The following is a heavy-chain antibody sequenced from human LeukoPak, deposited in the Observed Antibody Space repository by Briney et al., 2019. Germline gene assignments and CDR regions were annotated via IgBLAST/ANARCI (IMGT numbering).Heavy chain of an antibody. CDR2: ITATGSRT. J-gene: IGHJ4*02. CDR3: ATSMGGGNIDY. Sequence: GGSLRLSCAASGFTFSSYPMSWVRQAPGKGLEWVSGITATGSRTYYADSVKGRFTISRDSSKNTLYLQLNSLRADDTAVYYCATSMGGGNIDYWGQGALVTVSS. CDR1: GFTFSSYP. V-gene: IGHV3-23*01. D-gene: IGHD3-16*01.